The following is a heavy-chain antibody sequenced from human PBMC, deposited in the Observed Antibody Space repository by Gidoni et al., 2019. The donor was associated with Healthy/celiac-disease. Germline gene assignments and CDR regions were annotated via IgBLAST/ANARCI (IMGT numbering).Heavy chain of an antibody. D-gene: IGHD3-10*01. CDR3: VIGELGPGAPYYYYGMDV. Sequence: QVQLPQSGAGLSMPSDTLSPTCAVYGGPFSVYYWSWIRQPPGKGLEWIGEINHSGSTNYNPSLKSRVTISVDTSKNQFSLKLSSVTAADTAVYYCVIGELGPGAPYYYYGMDVWGQGTTVTVSS. CDR2: INHSGST. V-gene: IGHV4-34*01. CDR1: GGPFSVYY. J-gene: IGHJ6*02.